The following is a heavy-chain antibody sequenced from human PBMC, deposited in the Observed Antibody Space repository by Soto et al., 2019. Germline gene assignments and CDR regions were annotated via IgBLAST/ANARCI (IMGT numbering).Heavy chain of an antibody. CDR3: ARGGISHWAYFYYMDV. CDR2: IYYSGST. Sequence: PSETLSLTCTVSGGSISSGGYYWSWIRQHPGKDLEWIGYIYYSGSTYYNPSLKSQVTISVDTSKNQFSLTLNSVTAADTATYYCARGGISHWAYFYYMDVWDRGTTVTVSS. V-gene: IGHV4-31*01. J-gene: IGHJ6*03. CDR1: GGSISSGGYY. D-gene: IGHD2-21*01.